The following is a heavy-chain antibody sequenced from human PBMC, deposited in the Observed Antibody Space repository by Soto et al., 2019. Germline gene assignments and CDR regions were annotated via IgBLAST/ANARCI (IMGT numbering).Heavy chain of an antibody. J-gene: IGHJ6*02. CDR1: GYSFTSYW. D-gene: IGHD2-2*01. CDR3: ARHYCSSTSCYPVYYYYYGMDV. V-gene: IGHV5-51*01. Sequence: GESLKISCDGSGYSFTSYWIGLVLQMPGKGLDWMGIIYPGGSDTRYSPSFQGQVTISADKSISTAYLQWSSLKASDTAMYYCARHYCSSTSCYPVYYYYYGMDVWGQGTTVTVSS. CDR2: IYPGGSDT.